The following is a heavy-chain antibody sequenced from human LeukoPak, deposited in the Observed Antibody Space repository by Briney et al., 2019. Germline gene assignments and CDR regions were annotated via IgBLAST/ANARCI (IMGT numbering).Heavy chain of an antibody. V-gene: IGHV1-18*04. CDR3: ARDGGSWYYGWGSAPLE. CDR1: GYTFTSYG. D-gene: IGHD3-10*01. Sequence: GASVKVSCKASGYTFTSYGISWVRQAPGQGLEWMGWISAYNGNTNYAQKLQGRVTMTTDTSTGTAYMELRSLRSDDTAVYYCARDGGSWYYGWGSAPLEWAQGTLVSVSS. CDR2: ISAYNGNT. J-gene: IGHJ4*02.